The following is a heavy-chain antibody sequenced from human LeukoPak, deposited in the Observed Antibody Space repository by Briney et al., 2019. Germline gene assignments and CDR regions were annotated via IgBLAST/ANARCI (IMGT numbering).Heavy chain of an antibody. J-gene: IGHJ6*02. CDR1: GFTFSSYG. CDR2: IWYDGSNK. V-gene: IGHV3-33*01. CDR3: ARYSSSSGYYYGMDV. D-gene: IGHD6-6*01. Sequence: PGGSLRLSCAASGFTFSSYGMHWVRQAPGKGLEWVAVIWYDGSNKYYADSVKGRFTISRDNSKNTLYLQMNSLRAEDTAVYYCARYSSSSGYYYGMDVWGQGSTVTVSS.